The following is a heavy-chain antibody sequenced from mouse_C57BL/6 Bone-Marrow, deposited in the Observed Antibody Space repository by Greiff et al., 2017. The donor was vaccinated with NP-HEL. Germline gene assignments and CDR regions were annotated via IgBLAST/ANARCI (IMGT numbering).Heavy chain of an antibody. Sequence: VQLQQSGPELVKPGASVKISCKASGYAFSSSWMNWVKQRPGKGLEWIGRIYPGDGDTNYNGKFKGKATLTADKSSSTAYMHLSSLTSEDSAVYFCARGGWLLRFAYWGQGTLVTVSA. CDR2: IYPGDGDT. V-gene: IGHV1-82*01. CDR1: GYAFSSSW. CDR3: ARGGWLLRFAY. D-gene: IGHD2-3*01. J-gene: IGHJ3*01.